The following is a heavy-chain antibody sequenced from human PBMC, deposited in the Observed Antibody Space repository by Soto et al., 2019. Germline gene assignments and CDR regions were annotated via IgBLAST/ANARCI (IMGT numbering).Heavy chain of an antibody. Sequence: QVQLVQSGAEVKKPGSSVKVSCKASGGTFSSYAISWVRQAPRQGLEWMGGIIPIFGTANYAQKFQGRVTITADESTSTAYIELSSLRSEDTAVYYCARRGYCSGGSCYSSYYYYGMDVWGQGTTVTVSS. J-gene: IGHJ6*02. CDR3: ARRGYCSGGSCYSSYYYYGMDV. D-gene: IGHD2-15*01. CDR2: IIPIFGTA. V-gene: IGHV1-69*01. CDR1: GGTFSSYA.